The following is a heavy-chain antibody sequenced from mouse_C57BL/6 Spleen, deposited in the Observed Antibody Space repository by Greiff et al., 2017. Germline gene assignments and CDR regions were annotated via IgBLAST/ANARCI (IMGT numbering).Heavy chain of an antibody. Sequence: EVHLVESGGDLVKPGGSLKLSCAASGFTFSSYGMSWVRQTPDKRLEWVATISSGGSYTYYPDSVKGRFTISRDNAKNTLYLQMGSLKSEDTAMYYCARLGEEIYFDYWGQGTTLTVSS. J-gene: IGHJ2*01. CDR1: GFTFSSYG. V-gene: IGHV5-6*01. D-gene: IGHD4-1*01. CDR3: ARLGEEIYFDY. CDR2: ISSGGSYT.